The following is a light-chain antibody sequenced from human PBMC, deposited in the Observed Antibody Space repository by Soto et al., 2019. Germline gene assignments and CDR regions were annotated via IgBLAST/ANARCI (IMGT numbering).Light chain of an antibody. CDR3: SSYTRSSFYV. CDR1: SSDVGGYNY. J-gene: IGLJ1*01. Sequence: QSALTQPASVSGSPGQSITISCTGTSSDVGGYNYVSWYQQHPVKAPKLMIYDVSNRPSGVSNRFSGSKSGNTASLTISGLQAEDEADYYCSSYTRSSFYVFGTGTKLTVL. V-gene: IGLV2-14*01. CDR2: DVS.